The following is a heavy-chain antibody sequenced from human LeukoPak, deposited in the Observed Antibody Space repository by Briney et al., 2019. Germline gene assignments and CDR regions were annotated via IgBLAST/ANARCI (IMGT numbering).Heavy chain of an antibody. CDR3: ARARAIAARKYYYYMDV. Sequence: GGSLRLSCAASGFTFSSYGMHWVRQAPGKGLEWVAVIWYDGSNKNYADSVKGRFTISRDNSKNTLYLQMNSLRAEDTAVYYCARARAIAARKYYYYMDVWGKGTTVTVSS. CDR2: IWYDGSNK. D-gene: IGHD6-6*01. J-gene: IGHJ6*03. CDR1: GFTFSSYG. V-gene: IGHV3-33*01.